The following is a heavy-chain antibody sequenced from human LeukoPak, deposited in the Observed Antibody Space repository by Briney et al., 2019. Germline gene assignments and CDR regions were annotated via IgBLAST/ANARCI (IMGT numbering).Heavy chain of an antibody. CDR2: MNPTSGNT. D-gene: IGHD2-8*01. J-gene: IGHJ4*02. V-gene: IGHV1-8*02. CDR1: GYTFTGYY. CDR3: GRGRGNGRPENYFDY. Sequence: ASVKVSCKASGYTFTGYYMHWVRQAPGQGLEWMGWMNPTSGNTGYAQKFQGRVTMTRNTSIGTAYMEVSSLRSEDTAVYYCGRGRGNGRPENYFDYWGQGTLVTVSS.